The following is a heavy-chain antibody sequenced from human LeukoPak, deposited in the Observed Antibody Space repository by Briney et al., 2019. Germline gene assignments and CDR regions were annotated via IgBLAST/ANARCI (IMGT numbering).Heavy chain of an antibody. Sequence: SVKVSCKASGGTFSSYATSWVRQAPGQGLEWMGGIIPIFGTANYAQKLQGRVTITADKSMSTAYMELSSLRHEDTAVYYCARHYDYVWGGIDYWGQGTLVTVSS. D-gene: IGHD3-16*01. CDR2: IIPIFGTA. CDR1: GGTFSSYA. CDR3: ARHYDYVWGGIDY. V-gene: IGHV1-69*06. J-gene: IGHJ4*02.